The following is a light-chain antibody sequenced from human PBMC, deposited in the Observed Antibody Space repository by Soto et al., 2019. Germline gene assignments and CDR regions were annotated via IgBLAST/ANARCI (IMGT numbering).Light chain of an antibody. CDR1: QSVSSSY. J-gene: IGKJ5*01. CDR2: GAS. V-gene: IGKV3-20*01. Sequence: EIVLTQSPGTLSLSPGERATLSCRASQSVSSSYLAWYQQKPGQAPRLLIYGASSRATGMPDRFSGSGSGTNFTLTISRLEPEDFAVYYCQQYGSPPPGTFGQGTRLEIK. CDR3: QQYGSPPPGT.